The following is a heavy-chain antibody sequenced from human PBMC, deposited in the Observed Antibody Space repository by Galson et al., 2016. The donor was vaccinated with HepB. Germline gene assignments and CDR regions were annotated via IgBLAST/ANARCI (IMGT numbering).Heavy chain of an antibody. D-gene: IGHD4-11*01. CDR1: GFTFSRFP. Sequence: FLRLSCAASGFTFSRFPMTWVRQAPGTGLEWVSALSGSGRSTYYADSVKGRFTISRDNPKNTLYLQMNSLRADDTALYYCAKAYYSSDQNYYYYGMDVWGQGTTVTVSS. V-gene: IGHV3-23*01. J-gene: IGHJ6*02. CDR2: LSGSGRST. CDR3: AKAYYSSDQNYYYYGMDV.